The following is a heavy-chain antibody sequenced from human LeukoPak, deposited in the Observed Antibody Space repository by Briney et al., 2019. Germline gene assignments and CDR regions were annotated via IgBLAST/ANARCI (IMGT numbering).Heavy chain of an antibody. CDR1: GFTFSSYS. Sequence: GGSQRLSCAASGFTFSSYSMNWVRQAPGKGLEWVSSISSSSSYIYYADSVKGRFTISRDDAKNSLYLQMNSLRAEDTAVYYCARDSSIAARSFDYWGQGTLVTVSS. V-gene: IGHV3-21*01. J-gene: IGHJ4*02. D-gene: IGHD6-6*01. CDR2: ISSSSSYI. CDR3: ARDSSIAARSFDY.